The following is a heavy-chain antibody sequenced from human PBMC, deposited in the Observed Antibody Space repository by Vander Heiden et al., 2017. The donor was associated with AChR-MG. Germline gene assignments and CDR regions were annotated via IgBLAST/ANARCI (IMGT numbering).Heavy chain of an antibody. D-gene: IGHD3-10*01. CDR2: ISGSGGST. J-gene: IGHJ4*02. Sequence: EVQLLESGGGLVQPGGSLRLSSAASGFTFSSCAMGWVSQAPGKGLEWVSAISGSGGSTYYADSVKGRFTISRDNSKNTLYLQMNSLRAEDTAVYYCAKDTGPTGDWGQGTLVTVSS. CDR1: GFTFSSCA. CDR3: AKDTGPTGD. V-gene: IGHV3-23*01.